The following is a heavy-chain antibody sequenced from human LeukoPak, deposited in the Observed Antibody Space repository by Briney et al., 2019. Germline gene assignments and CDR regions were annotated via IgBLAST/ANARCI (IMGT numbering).Heavy chain of an antibody. CDR2: IKEDGSEI. V-gene: IGHV3-7*03. J-gene: IGHJ4*02. CDR1: GFTFSAQT. D-gene: IGHD4-17*01. Sequence: GGSLRLSCGASGFTFSAQTMSWVRQAPGKGLEWVAKIKEDGSEIDYVDSVRGRFTISRDNAKNSLYLQMDSLRVEDTAVYYCVRGLYGYWGQGTLVTVSS. CDR3: VRGLYGY.